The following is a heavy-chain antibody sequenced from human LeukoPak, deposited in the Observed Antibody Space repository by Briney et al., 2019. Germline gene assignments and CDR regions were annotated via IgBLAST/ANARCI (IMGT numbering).Heavy chain of an antibody. J-gene: IGHJ3*02. CDR3: ARGVTGTTIGSFDI. CDR2: IYYSGST. D-gene: IGHD1-20*01. Sequence: SETLSLTCTVSGCSISSYYWSWIGQPPGKGLEWIGYIYYSGSTNYNPSLKSRVTISVDTSKNQFSLKLSSVTAADTALYYCARGVTGTTIGSFDIWGQGTMVTVSS. V-gene: IGHV4-59*01. CDR1: GCSISSYY.